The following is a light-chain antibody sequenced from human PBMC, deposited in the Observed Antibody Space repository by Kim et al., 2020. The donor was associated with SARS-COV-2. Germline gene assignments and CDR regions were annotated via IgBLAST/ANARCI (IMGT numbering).Light chain of an antibody. J-gene: IGKJ2*01. CDR2: EAS. CDR1: QSIGSGF. Sequence: EIVLTQSPGTLSLSPGERATLSCRASQSIGSGFLAWYQHKPGQAPTLLIYEASSTAAGIPDRCSGSGAGTDFTLTISRLEPEDFGVYYCQHFGGSSYTFGQGTKLDI. CDR3: QHFGGSSYT. V-gene: IGKV3-20*01.